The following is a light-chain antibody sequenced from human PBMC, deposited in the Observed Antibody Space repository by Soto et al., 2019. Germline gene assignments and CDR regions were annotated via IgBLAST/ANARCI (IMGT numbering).Light chain of an antibody. Sequence: EIVRTQSPATLSVPPGASASLPCRASQCVSSNLAWYPPNPCQAPRLLIYGASTRATVIPARFSGSGCGTEFSLTINSLQSEDFAVYYCQQRNNWPTITFGQGTRVEIK. J-gene: IGKJ5*01. CDR3: QQRNNWPTIT. V-gene: IGKV3-15*01. CDR2: GAS. CDR1: QCVSSN.